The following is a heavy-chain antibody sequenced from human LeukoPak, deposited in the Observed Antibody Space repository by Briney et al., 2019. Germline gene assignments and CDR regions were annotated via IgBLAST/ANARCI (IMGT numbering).Heavy chain of an antibody. V-gene: IGHV1-8*02. CDR2: MNPNSGNT. Sequence: ASVKVSCKASGYTFTGYYMHWVRQAPGQGLEWMGWMNPNSGNTGYAQKFQGRVTMTRNTSISTAYMELSSLRSEDTAVYYCARGYKPGYSSGWSIFDYWGQGTLVTVSS. CDR3: ARGYKPGYSSGWSIFDY. D-gene: IGHD6-19*01. J-gene: IGHJ4*02. CDR1: GYTFTGYY.